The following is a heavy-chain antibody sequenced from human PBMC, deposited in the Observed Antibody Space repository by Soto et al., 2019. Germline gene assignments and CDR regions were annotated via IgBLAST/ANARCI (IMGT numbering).Heavy chain of an antibody. D-gene: IGHD6-6*01. Sequence: EVQLLESGGGLVQPGGSLRLSCAASGFTFSSYAMSWVRQAPGKGLEWVSAISGSGGSTYYADSVKGRFTISRDNSKNALYLQMNSLRAEDTAVYYCAKDQFVRGLGRQLGYFDYWGQGALVTVSS. CDR1: GFTFSSYA. J-gene: IGHJ4*02. V-gene: IGHV3-23*01. CDR2: ISGSGGST. CDR3: AKDQFVRGLGRQLGYFDY.